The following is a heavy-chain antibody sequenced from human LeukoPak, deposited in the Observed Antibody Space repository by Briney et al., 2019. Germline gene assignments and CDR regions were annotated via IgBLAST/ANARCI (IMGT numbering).Heavy chain of an antibody. J-gene: IGHJ3*01. Sequence: GGSLRLSCAASGFTFTSYAMHWVRQAPGKGLEWVSVIYSGGSTYYADSVKGRFTLSRDSSKNTLFLQMNSLRAEDTAVYYCAREPQGDSSGYDAFDVWGQGTLVTVSS. CDR2: IYSGGST. CDR1: GFTFTSYA. V-gene: IGHV3-66*01. CDR3: AREPQGDSSGYDAFDV. D-gene: IGHD3-22*01.